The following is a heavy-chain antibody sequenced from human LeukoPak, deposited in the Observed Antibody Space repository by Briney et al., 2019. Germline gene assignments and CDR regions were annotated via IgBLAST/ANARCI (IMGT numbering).Heavy chain of an antibody. CDR1: GGSFSGYY. D-gene: IGHD1-1*01. J-gene: IGHJ6*03. CDR2: INHSGST. CDR3: ARVERRFPNYYYYYYYMDV. V-gene: IGHV4-34*01. Sequence: SETLSLTCAVYGGSFSGYYWSWIRQPPGKGLEWIGEINHSGSTNYNPSLKSRVTISVDTSKNQFSLKLSSVTAADTAVYYCARVERRFPNYYYYYYYMDVWGKGTTVTVSS.